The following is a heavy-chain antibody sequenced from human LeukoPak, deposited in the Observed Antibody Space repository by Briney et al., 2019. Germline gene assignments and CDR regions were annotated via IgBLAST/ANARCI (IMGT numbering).Heavy chain of an antibody. Sequence: GSLRLSCAASGFTFSSYAMTWVRQAPGKVPEWVSSITAGGGTTYYAESVKGRFTISRDNSKTTLYVQMNSLRADDTAVYYCAKNNGGSGYSAADYWGQGTLVIVSS. D-gene: IGHD2-15*01. CDR3: AKNNGGSGYSAADY. V-gene: IGHV3-23*01. CDR2: ITAGGGTT. J-gene: IGHJ4*02. CDR1: GFTFSSYA.